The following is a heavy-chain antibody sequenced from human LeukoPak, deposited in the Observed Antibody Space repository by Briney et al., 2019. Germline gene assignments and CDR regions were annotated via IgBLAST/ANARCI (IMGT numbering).Heavy chain of an antibody. V-gene: IGHV5-51*01. J-gene: IGHJ6*02. CDR3: ARDTRLFGDRGMDV. D-gene: IGHD3-10*01. CDR1: GYSFTSYW. CDR2: IYPGDSDT. Sequence: GESLKISCKGSGYSFTSYWIGWVRQMPGKGLEWLGIIYPGDSDTRFSPSFQGQVTISVDKSISTAYLQWSSLKASDTAIYYCARDTRLFGDRGMDVWGQGTTVTVSS.